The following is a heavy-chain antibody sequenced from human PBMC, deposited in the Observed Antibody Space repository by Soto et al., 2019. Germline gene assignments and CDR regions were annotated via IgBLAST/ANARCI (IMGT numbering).Heavy chain of an antibody. D-gene: IGHD3-22*01. J-gene: IGHJ4*02. CDR1: GFTFSSYA. V-gene: IGHV3-23*01. CDR3: AKERWFDYDSSGYYSY. CDR2: ISGSGGGT. Sequence: SLRLSCAASGFTFSSYAMSWVRQAPGKGLEWVSSISGSGGGTYYADSVKGRFTISRDNSKNTLYLQMNSLGAEDTAVYYCAKERWFDYDSSGYYSYWGQGTLVTVSS.